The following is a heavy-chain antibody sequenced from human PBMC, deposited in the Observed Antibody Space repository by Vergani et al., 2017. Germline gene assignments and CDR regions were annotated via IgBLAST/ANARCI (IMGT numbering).Heavy chain of an antibody. Sequence: QLVLEESGPGLVKPSKTLSVTCSVSGDSVRSAPYWGWIRRSPGKGLEWLGTIHRSGSTYYNPSFRNQVTMSVDTSKSQLSLRLASVTAADTALYYCARHVGYGDSNYPGDWFDPWGQGTLVTVSS. D-gene: IGHD2-21*02. J-gene: IGHJ5*02. CDR3: ARHVGYGDSNYPGDWFDP. CDR1: GDSVRSAPY. V-gene: IGHV4-38-2*02. CDR2: IHRSGST.